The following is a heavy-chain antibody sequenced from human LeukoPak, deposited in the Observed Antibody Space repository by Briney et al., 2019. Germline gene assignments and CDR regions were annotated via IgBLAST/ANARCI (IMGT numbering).Heavy chain of an antibody. D-gene: IGHD3-22*01. Sequence: GGSLRLSCAASGFTFSNYAMSWVRQAPGKGLEWVSSITGNALNTYQADFIKGRFTISRDDSKNTLYLHLSSLRVEDTAVYYCAKLQDFYDHSGYSYFDNWGQGTLVTVSS. CDR2: ITGNALNT. CDR1: GFTFSNYA. J-gene: IGHJ4*02. CDR3: AKLQDFYDHSGYSYFDN. V-gene: IGHV3-23*01.